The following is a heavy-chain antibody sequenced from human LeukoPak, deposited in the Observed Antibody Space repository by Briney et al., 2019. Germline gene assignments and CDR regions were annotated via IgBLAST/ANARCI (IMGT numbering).Heavy chain of an antibody. V-gene: IGHV4-59*01. CDR2: IYYSGST. D-gene: IGHD3-22*01. CDR1: GGSMSFYY. J-gene: IGHJ3*02. CDR3: ARGNYYDSSTYYRAFDI. Sequence: SETLSLTCNVSGGSMSFYYWNWIRQPPGKGLEWIGYIYYSGSTNYNASLKSRVTISVDTSKNQFSLKLSSVTAADTAVYYCARGNYYDSSTYYRAFDIWGQGTMVTVSS.